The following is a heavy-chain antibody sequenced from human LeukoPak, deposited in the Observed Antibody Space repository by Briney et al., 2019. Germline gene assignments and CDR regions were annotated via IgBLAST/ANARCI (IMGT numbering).Heavy chain of an antibody. V-gene: IGHV4-59*01. CDR1: GGSISSYY. D-gene: IGHD5-24*01. CDR2: IYYSGST. CDR3: ARGGYNFGDNWFDP. Sequence: PSETLSLTCTVSGGSISSYYWSWIRQPPGKGLWWIGYIYYSGSTNYNPSLKSRVTISVDTSKNRFSLKLSSVTAADTAVYYCARGGYNFGDNWFDPWGQGTLVTVSS. J-gene: IGHJ5*02.